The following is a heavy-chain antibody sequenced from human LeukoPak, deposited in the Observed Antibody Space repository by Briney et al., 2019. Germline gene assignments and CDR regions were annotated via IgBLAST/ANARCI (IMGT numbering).Heavy chain of an antibody. CDR3: ARGVGSGSYYKTTVGYFQH. CDR2: TYYRSKWYN. Sequence: SQTLSLTCALSGDSVSSNSAAWNWIRQSPSRGLEWLGRTYYRSKWYNDYAVSVKSRITINPDTSKNQFSPQLNSVTPEDTAVYYCARGVGSGSYYKTTVGYFQHWGQGTLVTVSS. V-gene: IGHV6-1*01. CDR1: GDSVSSNSAA. D-gene: IGHD3-10*01. J-gene: IGHJ1*01.